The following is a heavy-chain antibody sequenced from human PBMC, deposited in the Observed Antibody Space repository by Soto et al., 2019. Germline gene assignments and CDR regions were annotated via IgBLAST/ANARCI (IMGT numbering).Heavy chain of an antibody. J-gene: IGHJ4*02. CDR2: INHSGST. V-gene: IGHV4-34*01. Sequence: SETLSLTCAVYGGSFSGYYWSWIRQPPGKGLEWIGEINHSGSTNYNPSLKSRVTISVDTSKNQFSPKLSSVTAEDTAVYYCARGYSYDRDGNKVGFDYWGQGTLVTVSS. CDR3: ARGYSYDRDGNKVGFDY. D-gene: IGHD3-22*01. CDR1: GGSFSGYY.